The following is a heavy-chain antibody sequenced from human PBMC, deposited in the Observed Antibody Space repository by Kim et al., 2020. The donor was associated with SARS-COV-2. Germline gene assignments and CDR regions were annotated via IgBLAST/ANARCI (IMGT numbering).Heavy chain of an antibody. CDR1: GFTFGDYA. CDR2: IRSKAYGGTT. V-gene: IGHV3-49*04. D-gene: IGHD3-16*02. J-gene: IGHJ3*02. Sequence: GGSLRLSCTASGFTFGDYAMSWVRQAPGKGLEWVGFIRSKAYGGTTEYAASVKGRFTISRDDSKSIAYLQMNSLKTEDTAVYYCTRDVPAVRLGELSFNAFDIWGQGTMVTVSS. CDR3: TRDVPAVRLGELSFNAFDI.